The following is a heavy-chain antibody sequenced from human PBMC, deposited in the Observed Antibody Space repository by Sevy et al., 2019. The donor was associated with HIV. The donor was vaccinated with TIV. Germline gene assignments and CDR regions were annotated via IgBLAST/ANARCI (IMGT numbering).Heavy chain of an antibody. CDR3: ARELWPGDY. V-gene: IGHV3-7*01. CDR1: GFTFNNYF. D-gene: IGHD2-21*01. J-gene: IGHJ4*02. CDR2: INQDGSQK. Sequence: GGSLRLSCAASGFTFNNYFMGRVRKAPGKGLEWIANINQDGSQKNYVDSVKGRFTITRDNARNLVSLQMNSLRVDDTAVYYCARELWPGDYWGQGTLVTVSS.